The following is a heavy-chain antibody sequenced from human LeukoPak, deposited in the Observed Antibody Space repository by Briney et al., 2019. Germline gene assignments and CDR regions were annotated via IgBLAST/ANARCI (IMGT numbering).Heavy chain of an antibody. J-gene: IGHJ4*02. CDR2: ISGSGGST. V-gene: IGHV3-23*01. CDR1: GFTFSSYA. CDR3: AKAGPIAAAGTGFDY. Sequence: GGSLRLSCAASGFTFSSYAMSWVRQAPGRGLEWVSAISGSGGSTYYADSVKGRFTISRDNSKNTLYLQMISLRAEDTAVYYCAKAGPIAAAGTGFDYWGQGTLVTVSS. D-gene: IGHD6-13*01.